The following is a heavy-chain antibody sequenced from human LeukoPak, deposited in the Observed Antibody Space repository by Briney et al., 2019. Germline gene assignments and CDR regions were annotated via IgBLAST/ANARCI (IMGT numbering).Heavy chain of an antibody. J-gene: IGHJ4*02. CDR3: AKTPSSGYYFDQ. Sequence: GGSLRLSCAASRFIFSSYAMNWVRQAPGKGLEWVSSISGSGGSTYYADSVKGRFTFSRDNSKNTLYLQMNSLRAEDTAVYYCAKTPSSGYYFDQWGQGTPVTVSS. CDR2: ISGSGGST. CDR1: RFIFSSYA. V-gene: IGHV3-23*01. D-gene: IGHD5-12*01.